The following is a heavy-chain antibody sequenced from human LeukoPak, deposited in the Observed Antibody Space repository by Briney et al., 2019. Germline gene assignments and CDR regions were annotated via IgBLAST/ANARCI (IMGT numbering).Heavy chain of an antibody. V-gene: IGHV4-59*02. D-gene: IGHD2-2*01. J-gene: IGHJ5*02. CDR1: GASVRSHY. CDR2: VFHNGDS. CDR3: ASKPIVPASQGHYFDT. Sequence: SETLSLTCTVSGASVRSHYWSWIRQPPGKGLEWIGNVFHNGDSSFAPSLTSRVTMSVDTSKNQFSLNLNSVTAADTAVYYSASKPIVPASQGHYFDTWGQGIHVTVSS.